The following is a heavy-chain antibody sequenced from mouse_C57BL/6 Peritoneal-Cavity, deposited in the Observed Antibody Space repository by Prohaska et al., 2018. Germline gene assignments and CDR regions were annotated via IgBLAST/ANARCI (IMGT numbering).Heavy chain of an antibody. J-gene: IGHJ2*01. Sequence: EVKLVESGGGLVQPGGSLSLSCAASGFTFTDYYMSCVRQPPGKELEWLGFIRNKANGYTTEYSASVKGRFTISRDNSQSILYLQMNALRAEDSATYYCARSTVVFDYWGQGTTLTVSS. CDR2: IRNKANGYTT. CDR3: ARSTVVFDY. D-gene: IGHD1-1*01. CDR1: GFTFTDYY. V-gene: IGHV7-3*01.